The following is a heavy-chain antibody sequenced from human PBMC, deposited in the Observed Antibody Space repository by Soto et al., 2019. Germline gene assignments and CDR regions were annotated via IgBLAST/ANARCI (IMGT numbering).Heavy chain of an antibody. V-gene: IGHV3-30*18. CDR1: GFTFSSYG. Sequence: GGSLRLSCAASGFTFSSYGMHWVRQAPGKGLEWVAVISYDGSNKYYEESVKGRLTISRDNSKKTLYRQMNSLRAEDTAVYYCAKGVEMARYYYYGMDVWGQGNPVTVS. D-gene: IGHD5-12*01. CDR2: ISYDGSNK. CDR3: AKGVEMARYYYYGMDV. J-gene: IGHJ6*02.